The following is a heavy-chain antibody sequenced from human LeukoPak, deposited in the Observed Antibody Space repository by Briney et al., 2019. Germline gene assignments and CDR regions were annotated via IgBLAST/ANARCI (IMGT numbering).Heavy chain of an antibody. CDR3: ARDLSSGWYYDAFDI. Sequence: AGGSLRLSCAASGFTFSSYSMNWVSQAPGKGLEWVSSISSSSSYIYYADAVKGRFTISRDNAKNSLYLQMNSLRAEDTAVYYCARDLSSGWYYDAFDIWGQGTMVTVSS. V-gene: IGHV3-21*01. J-gene: IGHJ3*02. D-gene: IGHD6-19*01. CDR2: ISSSSSYI. CDR1: GFTFSSYS.